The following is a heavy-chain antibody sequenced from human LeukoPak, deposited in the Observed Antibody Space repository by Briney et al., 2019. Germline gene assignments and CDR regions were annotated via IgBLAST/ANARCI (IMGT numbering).Heavy chain of an antibody. CDR1: GGTFSSYA. CDR3: ARDAGYGYDRFDY. J-gene: IGHJ4*02. Sequence: SVKVSCKASGGTFSSYAISWVRQAPGQGLEWMGGIIPIFGTANYAQKFQGRVTITADESTSTAYMELSSLRSEDTAVYYCARDAGYGYDRFDYWGQGTQVTVSS. CDR2: IIPIFGTA. D-gene: IGHD5-18*01. V-gene: IGHV1-69*13.